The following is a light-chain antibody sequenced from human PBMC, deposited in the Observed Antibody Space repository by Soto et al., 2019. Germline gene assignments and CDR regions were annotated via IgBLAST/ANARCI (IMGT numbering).Light chain of an antibody. CDR1: SSDVGGYKY. J-gene: IGLJ1*01. CDR3: SSYTSSSTPYV. V-gene: IGLV2-14*01. Sequence: QSALTQPASVSGSPGQSITISCTGTSSDVGGYKYVSWYQQHPGKAPKLLISEVNNRPSGISNRFSGSKSGNTASLTISGLQAEDEAEYYCSSYTSSSTPYVFGTGTKLTVL. CDR2: EVN.